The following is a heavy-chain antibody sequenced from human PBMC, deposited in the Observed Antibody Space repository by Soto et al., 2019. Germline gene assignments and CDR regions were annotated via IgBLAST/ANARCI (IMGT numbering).Heavy chain of an antibody. V-gene: IGHV4-4*02. CDR1: PFSAPTNNY. Sequence: QAQLQESGPGLVRPSGTLSLTCTVSPFSAPTNNYWIWARQSPGEALECFGDIYHSGATYSNPSLCGRATISTDKSKNQISPKLTSVTAADTAVEYCARDSRYCADGGCSIRRDACDAWGQGTLVTVSS. CDR2: IYHSGAT. D-gene: IGHD2-15*01. CDR3: ARDSRYCADGGCSIRRDACDA. J-gene: IGHJ3*01.